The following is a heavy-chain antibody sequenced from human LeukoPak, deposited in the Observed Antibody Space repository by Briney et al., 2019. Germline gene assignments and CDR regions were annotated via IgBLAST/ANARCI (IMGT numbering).Heavy chain of an antibody. J-gene: IGHJ5*02. CDR2: IYYRGGT. CDR1: GGSISSHY. V-gene: IGHV4-59*11. D-gene: IGHD6-13*01. CDR3: TKLGDL. Sequence: SETLSLTCTVSGGSISSHYWTWIRQPPGKGLEWIGYIYYRGGTNYNPSLQSRVTISVDTSKNQFSLKVTSVTAADTAVYYCTKLGDLWGQGTLVTVSS.